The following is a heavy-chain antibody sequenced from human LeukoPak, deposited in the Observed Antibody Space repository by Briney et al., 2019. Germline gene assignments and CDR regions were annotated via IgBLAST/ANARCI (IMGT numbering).Heavy chain of an antibody. Sequence: PGGSLRLSCAASGFTFDDYTMHWVRQAPGEGLEWVSLISWDGGSTYYADSVKGRFTISRDNSKNSLYLQMNSLRTEDTALYYRAGSYRDYYGMDVWGQGTTVTVSS. CDR2: ISWDGGST. V-gene: IGHV3-43*01. D-gene: IGHD3-16*02. J-gene: IGHJ6*02. CDR1: GFTFDDYT. CDR3: AGSYRDYYGMDV.